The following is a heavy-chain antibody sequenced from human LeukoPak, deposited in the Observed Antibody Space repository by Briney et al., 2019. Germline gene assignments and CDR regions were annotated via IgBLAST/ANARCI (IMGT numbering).Heavy chain of an antibody. Sequence: GGSLRLSCAASGFTFSSYSMNWVRQAPGKGLEWVSSISSSSSYIYYADSVKGRFTISRDNAKNSLYLQMNSLGAEDTAVYYCASPGWFGELSFDYWGQGTLVTVSS. J-gene: IGHJ4*02. CDR1: GFTFSSYS. CDR3: ASPGWFGELSFDY. V-gene: IGHV3-21*01. D-gene: IGHD3-10*01. CDR2: ISSSSSYI.